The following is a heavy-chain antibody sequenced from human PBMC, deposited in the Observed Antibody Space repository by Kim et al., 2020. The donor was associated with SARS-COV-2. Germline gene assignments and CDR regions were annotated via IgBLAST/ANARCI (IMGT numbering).Heavy chain of an antibody. V-gene: IGHV4-39*01. D-gene: IGHD3-3*01. Sequence: SLKGRVTISVDTSKNQFSRKLSSVTAADTAVYYCARLIPGFLEWSNWFDPWGQGTLVTVSS. CDR3: ARLIPGFLEWSNWFDP. J-gene: IGHJ5*02.